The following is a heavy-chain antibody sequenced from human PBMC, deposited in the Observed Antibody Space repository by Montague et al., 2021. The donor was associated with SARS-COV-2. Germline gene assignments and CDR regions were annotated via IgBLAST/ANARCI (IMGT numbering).Heavy chain of an antibody. Sequence: SLRLSCAASGFTFTSYGMAWVRQAPGKGLEWVSVITVSGAGTYYAESVEGRFTISRDRSRNTLFLQMNSLRAEDTAVYYCAKRGSYFFDYWGQGTLVTVSS. CDR2: ITVSGAGT. V-gene: IGHV3-23*01. CDR3: AKRGSYFFDY. D-gene: IGHD1-26*01. CDR1: GFTFTSYG. J-gene: IGHJ4*02.